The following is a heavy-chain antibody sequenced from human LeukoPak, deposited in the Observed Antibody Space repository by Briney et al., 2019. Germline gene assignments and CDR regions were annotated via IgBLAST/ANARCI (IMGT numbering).Heavy chain of an antibody. CDR2: ISYSGST. J-gene: IGHJ4*02. Sequence: PGGSLRLSCAASGFTFSSYAMNWVRQAPGKGLEWVSSISYSGSTYYADSVKGRFTISRVNSKSTLYLQMSSLRAEDTALYYCAKGSGGVTTTIDHWGQGTLVTASS. D-gene: IGHD2-21*02. CDR1: GFTFSSYA. CDR3: AKGSGGVTTTIDH. V-gene: IGHV3-23*01.